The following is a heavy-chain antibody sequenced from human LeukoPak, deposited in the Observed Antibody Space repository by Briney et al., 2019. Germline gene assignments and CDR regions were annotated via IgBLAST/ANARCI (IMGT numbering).Heavy chain of an antibody. J-gene: IGHJ4*02. CDR3: ARGTLYSGWSYYFDY. CDR1: GFTFNSYA. V-gene: IGHV4-39*07. CDR2: VYYSGTT. Sequence: GSLRLSCAASGFTFNSYAMSWVRQAPGKALEWIGSVYYSGTTSYNPSLKSRVTISVDMSKNHFSLRLSSVTAADTAMYYCARGTLYSGWSYYFDYWGQGSQVTVSS. D-gene: IGHD6-19*01.